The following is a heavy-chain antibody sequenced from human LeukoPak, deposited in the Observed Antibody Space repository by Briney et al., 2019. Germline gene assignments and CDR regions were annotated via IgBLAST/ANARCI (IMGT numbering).Heavy chain of an antibody. Sequence: GGSLRLSCAASGFTFSSYSMNWVRQAPGKGLEWVSSISSSSSYIYYADSVKGRFTISRDNAKNSLYLQMNSLRAEDTAVYYCARLTAMVTRYGMDVWGQGTTVTVSS. CDR1: GFTFSSYS. D-gene: IGHD5-18*01. CDR3: ARLTAMVTRYGMDV. CDR2: ISSSSSYI. V-gene: IGHV3-21*01. J-gene: IGHJ6*02.